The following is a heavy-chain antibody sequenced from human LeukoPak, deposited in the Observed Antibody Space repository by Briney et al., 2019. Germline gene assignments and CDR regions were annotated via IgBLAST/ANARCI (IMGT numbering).Heavy chain of an antibody. D-gene: IGHD3-22*01. V-gene: IGHV4-34*01. J-gene: IGHJ4*02. CDR3: ARHPRVITYFDY. CDR2: INHSGST. CDR1: GFTFDDYG. Sequence: GSLRLSCAASGFTFDDYGMSWIRQPPGKGLEWIGEINHSGSTNYNPSLKSRVTISVDTSKNQFSLKLSSVTAADAAVYYCARHPRVITYFDYWGQGTLVTVSS.